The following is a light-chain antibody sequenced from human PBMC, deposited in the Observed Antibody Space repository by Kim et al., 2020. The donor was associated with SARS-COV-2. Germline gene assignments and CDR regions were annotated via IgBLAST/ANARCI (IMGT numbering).Light chain of an antibody. CDR2: GKN. J-gene: IGLJ2*01. CDR1: SLRTYY. CDR3: NCRDSNDNVV. V-gene: IGLV3-19*01. Sequence: VGLRQTVRSTCKGDSLRTYYATWYQQMPGQAPIVLIYGKNHPPSGIPDRFSGSTSGNTASLTITVTQAGEEADYYCNCRDSNDNVVFGGGTKLTVL.